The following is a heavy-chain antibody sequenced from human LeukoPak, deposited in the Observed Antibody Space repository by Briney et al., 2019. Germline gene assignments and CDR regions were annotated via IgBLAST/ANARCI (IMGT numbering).Heavy chain of an antibody. V-gene: IGHV1-8*02. Sequence: ASVKVSCKASGYTFTSYYMHWVRQAPGQGLEWMGWMSPKSGKTGYAQKFQGRVTITRDTSISTAYMELSSLTSEDTAVYYCARTPPRGLIDYWGQGTLVTVSS. D-gene: IGHD3-16*01. J-gene: IGHJ4*02. CDR3: ARTPPRGLIDY. CDR1: GYTFTSYY. CDR2: MSPKSGKT.